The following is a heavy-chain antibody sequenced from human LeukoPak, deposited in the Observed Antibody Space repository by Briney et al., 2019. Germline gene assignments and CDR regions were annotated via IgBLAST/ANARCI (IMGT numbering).Heavy chain of an antibody. Sequence: SETLSLTCAVYGGSFGGYYWSWIRQPPGKGLEWIGEIDHRGSTNYNPSLKSRVTISVDRSKNQFSLKLSSVTAADTAVYYCATRGYSYAMDYWGQGTLVTVSS. V-gene: IGHV4-34*01. D-gene: IGHD5-18*01. CDR3: ATRGYSYAMDY. CDR1: GGSFGGYY. CDR2: IDHRGST. J-gene: IGHJ4*02.